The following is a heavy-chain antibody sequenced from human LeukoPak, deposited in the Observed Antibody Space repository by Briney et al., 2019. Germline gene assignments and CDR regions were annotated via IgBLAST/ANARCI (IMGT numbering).Heavy chain of an antibody. Sequence: SQTLSLSCAVSGGSISIGGYYWGWIRQHPGKGLEWIMYIYYSGSTYYNPSLKSRVTISVDTSKNQFSLKLSSVTAADTAVYYCARDRCSTSCDGAFDIWGQGTMVTVSS. D-gene: IGHD2-2*01. V-gene: IGHV4-31*11. J-gene: IGHJ3*02. CDR2: IYYSGST. CDR3: ARDRCSTSCDGAFDI. CDR1: GGSISIGGYY.